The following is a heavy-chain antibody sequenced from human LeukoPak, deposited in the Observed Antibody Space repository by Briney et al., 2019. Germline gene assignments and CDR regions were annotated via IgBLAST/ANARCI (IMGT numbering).Heavy chain of an antibody. D-gene: IGHD6-6*01. CDR3: ARDGQLVPYDAFDI. CDR1: GYTFTSYG. J-gene: IGHJ3*02. CDR2: ISAYNGNT. V-gene: IGHV1-18*01. Sequence: ASVKVSCTASGYTFTSYGISWVRQAPGQGREWMGWISAYNGNTNYAQKLQGRVTMTTDTSTSTAYMELRSLRSDDTAVYCCARDGQLVPYDAFDIWGQGTMVTVSS.